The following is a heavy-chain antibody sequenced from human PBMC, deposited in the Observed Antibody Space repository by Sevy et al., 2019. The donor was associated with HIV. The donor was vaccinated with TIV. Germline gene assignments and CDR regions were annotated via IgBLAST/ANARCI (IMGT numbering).Heavy chain of an antibody. CDR3: ARGVDSYGAYYYYMDV. V-gene: IGHV1-18*01. D-gene: IGHD4-17*01. CDR2: ISGHDGET. J-gene: IGHJ6*03. CDR1: GYRFTNFG. Sequence: ASVKVSCKASGYRFTNFGLSWVRQAPGQGLEWMGWISGHDGETNYAQRFQGRVTLTTDTSTRTAYMELRSLRSDDTATYYCARGVDSYGAYYYYMDVWGSGTKVTVSS.